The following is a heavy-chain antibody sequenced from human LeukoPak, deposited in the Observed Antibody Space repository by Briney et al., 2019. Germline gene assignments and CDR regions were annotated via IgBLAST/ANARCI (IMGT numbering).Heavy chain of an antibody. V-gene: IGHV3-7*05. D-gene: IGHD2-15*01. CDR3: ARDVGRFCTRGSCFSDA. Sequence: GGSLRLSCAGSGFQFNTYWISWIRQAPGKGLQWLGNIKEDGSETYYVGSLKGRLTISRDNAKNSSFLEMSSLGVEDTAVYYCARDVGRFCTRGSCFSDAWGQGTLVAVSS. CDR1: GFQFNTYW. CDR2: IKEDGSET. J-gene: IGHJ5*02.